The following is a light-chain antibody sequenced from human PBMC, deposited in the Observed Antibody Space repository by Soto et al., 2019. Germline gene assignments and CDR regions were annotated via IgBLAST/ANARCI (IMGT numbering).Light chain of an antibody. J-gene: IGLJ1*01. Sequence: QSVLTQPPSVSAAPGQKVTISCSGSSYNIGNNYVSWYKQLPGTAPKLLIYENNKRPSVIPDLFSGSKSGASAPLGISGLQTGDEADYYCGTWDSSLSAFYVFGTGTKVTVL. CDR3: GTWDSSLSAFYV. CDR2: ENN. CDR1: SYNIGNNY. V-gene: IGLV1-51*02.